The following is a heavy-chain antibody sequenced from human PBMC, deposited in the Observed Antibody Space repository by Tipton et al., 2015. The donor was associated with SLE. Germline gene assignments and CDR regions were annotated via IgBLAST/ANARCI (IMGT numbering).Heavy chain of an antibody. V-gene: IGHV4-39*07. Sequence: TLSLTCTVSGGSISSSSYYWGWIRQPPGKGLEWIGSIYYSGSTYYNPSLKSRFTISVDTSKNQFSLKLSSVTAADTAVYYCARGSPERVAGVDYWGQGILVTVSS. CDR1: GGSISSSSYY. CDR3: ARGSPERVAGVDY. J-gene: IGHJ4*02. D-gene: IGHD2-15*01. CDR2: IYYSGST.